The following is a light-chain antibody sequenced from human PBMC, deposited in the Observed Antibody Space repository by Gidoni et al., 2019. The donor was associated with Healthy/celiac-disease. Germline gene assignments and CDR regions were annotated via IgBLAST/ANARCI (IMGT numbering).Light chain of an antibody. CDR2: DAS. Sequence: EIVLTQSPATLSLSPGEIATLSCRASQSVSSYLAWYQQKPGKAPRLLIYDASNRATGIPARFSGSVSGTDFSLTISSLEPEDCAVYYCQQRSNWPLTFXGXTKVEIK. J-gene: IGKJ4*01. CDR1: QSVSSY. CDR3: QQRSNWPLT. V-gene: IGKV3-11*01.